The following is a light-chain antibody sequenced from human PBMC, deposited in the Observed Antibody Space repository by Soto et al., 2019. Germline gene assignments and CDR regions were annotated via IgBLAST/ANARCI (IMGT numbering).Light chain of an antibody. CDR3: TSYSSSRILL. Sequence: QSALTQPASVSGSPGQSITISCTGTSSDVGGYKYVSWYQQHPGKAPKLRIYDVSNRPSGVSNRFSASKSGNTASLTISGLQAEDEADYYCTSYSSSRILLFGGGTKLTVL. J-gene: IGLJ2*01. CDR1: SSDVGGYKY. V-gene: IGLV2-14*01. CDR2: DVS.